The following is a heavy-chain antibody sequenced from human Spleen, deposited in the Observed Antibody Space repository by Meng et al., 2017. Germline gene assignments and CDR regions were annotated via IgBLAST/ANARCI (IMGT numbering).Heavy chain of an antibody. V-gene: IGHV6-1*01. Sequence: QVQRPQSGPGLVKPSQTLLATCAISGDSVSSNIGAWNWIRQSPSRGLEWLGRTYYRSKWYNEYAVSVKSRITINPDTSKNQLSLQLSSVTPEDTAVYYCARGVTTFDYWGQGTLVTVSS. CDR2: TYYRSKWYN. CDR3: ARGVTTFDY. CDR1: GDSVSSNIGA. J-gene: IGHJ4*02. D-gene: IGHD4-17*01.